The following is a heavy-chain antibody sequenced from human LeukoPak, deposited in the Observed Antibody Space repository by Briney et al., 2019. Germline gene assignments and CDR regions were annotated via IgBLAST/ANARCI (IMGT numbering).Heavy chain of an antibody. CDR2: ISYDGSNK. V-gene: IGHV3-30*03. CDR1: GFTFSSYG. CDR3: ARGQGYSSSSLADY. D-gene: IGHD6-6*01. J-gene: IGHJ4*02. Sequence: PGGSLRLSCAASGFTFSSYGMHWVRQAPGKGLEWVAVISYDGSNKYYADSVKGRFTISRDNAKNSLYLQMNSLRAEDTAVYYCARGQGYSSSSLADYWGQGTLVTVSS.